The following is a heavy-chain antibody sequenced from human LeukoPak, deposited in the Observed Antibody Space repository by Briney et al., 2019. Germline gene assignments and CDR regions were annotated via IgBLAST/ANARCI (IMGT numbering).Heavy chain of an antibody. D-gene: IGHD1-26*01. CDR1: GGSISSYY. J-gene: IGHJ6*02. CDR2: TYYSGST. V-gene: IGHV4-59*01. Sequence: SETLSLTCTVSGGSISSYYWSWIRQPPGKGLEWIGYTYYSGSTNYNPSLKSRVTISVDTSKNQFSLKLSSVTAADTAVYYCARFEGWGSVGATYYYGMDVWGQGTTVTVSS. CDR3: ARFEGWGSVGATYYYGMDV.